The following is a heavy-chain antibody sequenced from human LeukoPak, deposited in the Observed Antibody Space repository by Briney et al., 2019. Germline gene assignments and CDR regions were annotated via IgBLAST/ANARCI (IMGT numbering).Heavy chain of an antibody. CDR3: ARHLSGITGYTYGRGIDY. Sequence: GGSLRLSCAASGFTFSSYSMNWVRQAPGKGLEWVSSISSSSSYIYYADSVKGRFTISRDNAKKSLYLQMNSLRAEDTAVYYCARHLSGITGYTYGRGIDYWGQGTLVTVSS. D-gene: IGHD5-18*01. CDR2: ISSSSSYI. J-gene: IGHJ4*02. V-gene: IGHV3-21*01. CDR1: GFTFSSYS.